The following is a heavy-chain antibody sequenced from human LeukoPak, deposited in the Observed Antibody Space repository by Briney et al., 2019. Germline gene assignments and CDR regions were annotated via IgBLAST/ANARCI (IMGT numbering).Heavy chain of an antibody. CDR3: TTMSTAEGFDY. CDR1: GFTFSSYS. CDR2: IRGKVYSYET. D-gene: IGHD1-14*01. J-gene: IGHJ4*02. V-gene: IGHV3-73*01. Sequence: GGSLRLSCVASGFTFSSYSMSWVRQASGKGLEWVGRIRGKVYSYETTYAASVKGRFTISRIDSNNTAYLQMNSLNTDDTAVYYCTTMSTAEGFDYWGQGTLVTVSS.